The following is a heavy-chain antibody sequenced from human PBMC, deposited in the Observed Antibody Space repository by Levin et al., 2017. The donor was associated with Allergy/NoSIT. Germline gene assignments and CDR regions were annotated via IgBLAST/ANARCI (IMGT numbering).Heavy chain of an antibody. Sequence: SETLSLTCTVSGGSITSYYWTWFRQPPGKGLEWIGHISDSGSTNYNPSLKSRATISIDKSQNQFSLNLYTVTAADAAVYYCARGFDVDYWGQGTPVTVSS. CDR1: GGSITSYY. CDR2: ISDSGST. V-gene: IGHV4-59*01. J-gene: IGHJ4*02. CDR3: ARGFDVDY.